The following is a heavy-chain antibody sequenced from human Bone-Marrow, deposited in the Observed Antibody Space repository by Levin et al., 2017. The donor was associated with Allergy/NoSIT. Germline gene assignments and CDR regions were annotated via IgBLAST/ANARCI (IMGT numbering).Heavy chain of an antibody. CDR3: ARAPPTYYYGSDAFDI. D-gene: IGHD3-10*01. J-gene: IGHJ3*02. CDR1: GFTFSDYY. V-gene: IGHV3-11*05. Sequence: GGSLRLSCAASGFTFSDYYMSWIRQAPGKGLEWVSYISSSSSYTNYADSVKGRFTISRDNAKNSLYLQMNSLRAEATAVYYCARAPPTYYYGSDAFDIWGQGTMVTVSS. CDR2: ISSSSSYT.